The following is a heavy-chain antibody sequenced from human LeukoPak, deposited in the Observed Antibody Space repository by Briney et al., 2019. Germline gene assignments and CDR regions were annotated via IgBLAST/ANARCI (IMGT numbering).Heavy chain of an antibody. Sequence: GGSLRLSCAASGFTFSAYSMNWVRQAPGKGLEWVSSISSGSRYIYYADSVKGRFTISRGNAKDSLYLQMNSLRAEDTAVYYCAKCSGGNCYHSDDHWGQGTLVTVSP. CDR1: GFTFSAYS. CDR2: ISSGSRYI. V-gene: IGHV3-21*01. CDR3: AKCSGGNCYHSDDH. D-gene: IGHD2-15*01. J-gene: IGHJ5*02.